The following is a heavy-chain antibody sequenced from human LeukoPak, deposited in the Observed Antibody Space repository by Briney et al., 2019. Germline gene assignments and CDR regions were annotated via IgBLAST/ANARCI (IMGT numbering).Heavy chain of an antibody. D-gene: IGHD3-10*01. Sequence: GGSLRLSCAASGFTFSSYGMHWVRQAPGKGLEWVAVISYDGSNKYYADSVKGRFTISRDNSKNTLYLQMNSLRAEDTAVYYCAKDSGGDYFDYWGQGTLVTVSS. J-gene: IGHJ4*02. CDR1: GFTFSSYG. CDR3: AKDSGGDYFDY. CDR2: ISYDGSNK. V-gene: IGHV3-30*18.